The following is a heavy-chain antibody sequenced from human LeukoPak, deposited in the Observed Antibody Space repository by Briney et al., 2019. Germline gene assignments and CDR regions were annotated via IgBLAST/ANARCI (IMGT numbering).Heavy chain of an antibody. CDR3: ASRRGQGAFDI. CDR2: IYTSGST. D-gene: IGHD1-14*01. CDR1: GGSISSGSYY. Sequence: SQTLSLTCTGSGGSISSGSYYWSWIRQPAGKGLEWIGRIYTSGSTNYNPSLKSRVTISVDTSKNQFSLKLSSVTAADTAVYYCASRRGQGAFDIWGQGTMVTVSS. V-gene: IGHV4-61*02. J-gene: IGHJ3*02.